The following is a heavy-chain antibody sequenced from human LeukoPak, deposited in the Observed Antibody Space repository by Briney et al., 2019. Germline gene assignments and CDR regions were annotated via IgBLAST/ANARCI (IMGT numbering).Heavy chain of an antibody. D-gene: IGHD5-18*01. CDR1: GGTFSSYA. J-gene: IGHJ6*03. CDR3: GRGRKGTTMAPRQIYYSYYMDV. Sequence: GASVKVSCKASGGTFSSYAISWVRQAPGQGLEWMGWINPNSGGTNYAQKFQGRVTMTRDTSVSTAYMELSSLTSDDTAVYYCGRGRKGTTMAPRQIYYSYYMDVWGKGTTVTISS. V-gene: IGHV1-2*02. CDR2: INPNSGGT.